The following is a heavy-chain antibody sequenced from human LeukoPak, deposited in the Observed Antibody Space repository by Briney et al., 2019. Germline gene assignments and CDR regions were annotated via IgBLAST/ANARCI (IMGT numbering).Heavy chain of an antibody. J-gene: IGHJ4*02. Sequence: SETLSLTCTVSGGSISSYYWSWIRQPPGKGLEWIGYIYYSGSTNYNPSLESRGTISVDTSKNQFSLKLSSVTAADTAVYYCASSGEEDSNFDYWGQGTLVTVSS. CDR1: GGSISSYY. D-gene: IGHD7-27*01. CDR3: ASSGEEDSNFDY. V-gene: IGHV4-59*01. CDR2: IYYSGST.